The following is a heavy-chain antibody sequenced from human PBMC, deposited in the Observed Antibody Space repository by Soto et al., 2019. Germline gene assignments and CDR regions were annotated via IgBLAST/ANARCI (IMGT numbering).Heavy chain of an antibody. V-gene: IGHV3-23*01. CDR1: GFTFSDYA. CDR2: LDGAGGST. J-gene: IGHJ6*02. D-gene: IGHD3-10*01. CDR3: AAPRDEYGSGVSWFTYGMDI. Sequence: GGSLRLSCLASGFTFSDYAMTWVRHVPGRGLEWVASLDGAGGSTYYADSVRGRFTISRDNSQNTLFLQMKRLTVDDTAIYYCAAPRDEYGSGVSWFTYGMDIWGQGTTVTVSS.